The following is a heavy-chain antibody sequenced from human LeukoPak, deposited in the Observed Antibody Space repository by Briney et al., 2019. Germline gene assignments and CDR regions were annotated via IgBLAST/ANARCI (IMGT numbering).Heavy chain of an antibody. CDR2: ISAYNGNT. CDR3: ARDPHIAVVPAAIRGWFDP. J-gene: IGHJ5*02. Sequence: ASVKVSCMASGYTFTSYGISWVRQAPGQGLEWMGWISAYNGNTNYAQKVQGRVTMTTDISTSTAYMELRSLRSDDTAVYYCARDPHIAVVPAAIRGWFDPWGQGTLVTVSS. CDR1: GYTFTSYG. V-gene: IGHV1-18*01. D-gene: IGHD2-2*02.